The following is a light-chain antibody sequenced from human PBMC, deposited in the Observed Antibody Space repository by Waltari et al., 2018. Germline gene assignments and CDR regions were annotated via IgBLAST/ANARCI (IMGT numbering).Light chain of an antibody. V-gene: IGKV3-11*01. CDR1: QSLTSY. CDR2: NAS. J-gene: IGKJ1*01. CDR3: QQRSDWQ. Sequence: EIVLTQSPATLSLSPGERATLSCRASQSLTSYLAWYQQKPGQAPRLLIYNASNRANGIPARFSGSGSGTDFTLTISSLEPEDFAVYYCQQRSDWQFGQGTKVEIK.